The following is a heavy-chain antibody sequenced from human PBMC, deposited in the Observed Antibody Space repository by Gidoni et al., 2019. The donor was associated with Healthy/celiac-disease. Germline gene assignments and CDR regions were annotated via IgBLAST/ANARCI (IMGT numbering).Heavy chain of an antibody. CDR1: GFSLSNARMG. D-gene: IGHD1-26*01. CDR3: ARIRQWELLYWYFDL. CDR2: IFSNDEK. Sequence: QVTLKESGPVLVKPTETLTLTCTVSGFSLSNARMGVSWIRQPPGKALEWLAHIFSNDEKSYSTSLKSRLTISKDTSKSQVVLTMTKMDPVDTATYYCARIRQWELLYWYFDLWGRGTLVTVSS. J-gene: IGHJ2*01. V-gene: IGHV2-26*01.